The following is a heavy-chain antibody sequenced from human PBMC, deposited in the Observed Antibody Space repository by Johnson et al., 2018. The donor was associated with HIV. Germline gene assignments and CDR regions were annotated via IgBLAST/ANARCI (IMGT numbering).Heavy chain of an antibody. V-gene: IGHV3-23*04. CDR1: GFTFSSYA. CDR2: ISGSGYRT. Sequence: VQLVESGGGLVQPGGSLRLSCAASGFTFSSYAMSWVRQAPGKGLEWVSPISGSGYRTYYADSVKGRFTISRDNAKNSLSLQMNSLRAEDTAMYYCARGYSSSSDDAFDIWGQGTLVTVSS. J-gene: IGHJ3*02. CDR3: ARGYSSSSDDAFDI. D-gene: IGHD6-13*01.